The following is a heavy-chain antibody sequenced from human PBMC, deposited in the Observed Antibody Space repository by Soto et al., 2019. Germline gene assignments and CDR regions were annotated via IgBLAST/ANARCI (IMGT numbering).Heavy chain of an antibody. Sequence: EGQLLQSGGGLVQPGGSLRLSCAASGFTFGSYAMSLVRQAPGKGLQWVSLVGGDGRGTSYADSVKGRFTISRDNSKDTLHLQMNSLRADDTAIYYCAKSGSTSRDWFDSWGQGILVTVSS. D-gene: IGHD2-2*01. CDR3: AKSGSTSRDWFDS. CDR1: GFTFGSYA. J-gene: IGHJ5*01. CDR2: VGGDGRGT. V-gene: IGHV3-23*01.